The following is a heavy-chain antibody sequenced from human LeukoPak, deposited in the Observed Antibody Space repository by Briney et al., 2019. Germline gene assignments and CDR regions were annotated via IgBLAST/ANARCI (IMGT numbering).Heavy chain of an antibody. J-gene: IGHJ4*02. CDR3: ARDPVPLWSYDRSGYLDY. Sequence: GRSLRLSCAASGFTFSSYAMHWVRQAPGKGLEWVAVISYDGSNKYYADSVKGLFTISRDNSKNTLYLQMHSLRAEHTAVYYCARDPVPLWSYDRSGYLDYWGQGTLVTVSS. D-gene: IGHD3-22*01. CDR2: ISYDGSNK. CDR1: GFTFSSYA. V-gene: IGHV3-30-3*01.